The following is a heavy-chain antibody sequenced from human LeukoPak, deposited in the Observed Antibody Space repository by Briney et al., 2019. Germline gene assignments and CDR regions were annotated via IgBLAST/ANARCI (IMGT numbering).Heavy chain of an antibody. Sequence: SETLSLTCAVYGGSFSGYYWSWIRQPPGKGLEWIWEINHSGDTNYNPTLKSRVTISVDTSKNQFSLTLSSVTAADTAVYYCARHVGFVFGRYYYYMDVWGNGTTVTISS. CDR3: ARHVGFVFGRYYYYMDV. CDR2: INHSGDT. J-gene: IGHJ6*03. V-gene: IGHV4-34*01. CDR1: GGSFSGYY. D-gene: IGHD3-3*01.